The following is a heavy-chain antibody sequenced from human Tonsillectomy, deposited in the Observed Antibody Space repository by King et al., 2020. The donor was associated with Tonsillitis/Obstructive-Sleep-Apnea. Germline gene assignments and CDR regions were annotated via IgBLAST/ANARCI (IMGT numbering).Heavy chain of an antibody. Sequence: VQLVESGGGLVKPGGSLRLSCAASGFSFSITWMNWVRQAPGKGLEWVGRVKSKPDGETTDYAAPVKGRFTISRDDSENTLYLQMNSLKTEDTAVYYCTPDTYRSSAQAFDYWGQGTLVTVSS. D-gene: IGHD2-2*01. CDR1: GFSFSITW. CDR3: TPDTYRSSAQAFDY. V-gene: IGHV3-15*01. CDR2: VKSKPDGETT. J-gene: IGHJ4*02.